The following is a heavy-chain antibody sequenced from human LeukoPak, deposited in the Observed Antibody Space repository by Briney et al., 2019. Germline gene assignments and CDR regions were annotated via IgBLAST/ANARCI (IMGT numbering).Heavy chain of an antibody. CDR1: GGSISSSSYY. V-gene: IGHV4-39*01. J-gene: IGHJ3*02. D-gene: IGHD5-18*01. Sequence: SETLSLTCTVSGGSISSSSYYWGWIRQPPGKGLEWIGSIYYSGSTYYNPSLKSRVTISVDTSKNQFSLKLSSVTAADTAVYHCASQGGYSYGLRAAEIRDAFDIWGQGTMVTVSS. CDR2: IYYSGST. CDR3: ASQGGYSYGLRAAEIRDAFDI.